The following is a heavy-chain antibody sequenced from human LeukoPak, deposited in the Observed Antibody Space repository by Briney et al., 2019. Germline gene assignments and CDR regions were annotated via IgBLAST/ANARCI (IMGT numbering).Heavy chain of an antibody. CDR3: ARSRDMDV. Sequence: GGSLRLSCAAPGFTFSSYSMNWVRQAPGKGLEWVSYISSSSSTIYYADSVKGRFTISRDNAKNSLYLQMNSLRAEDTAVYYCARSRDMDVWGKGTTVTVSS. CDR1: GFTFSSYS. J-gene: IGHJ6*03. CDR2: ISSSSSTI. V-gene: IGHV3-48*01.